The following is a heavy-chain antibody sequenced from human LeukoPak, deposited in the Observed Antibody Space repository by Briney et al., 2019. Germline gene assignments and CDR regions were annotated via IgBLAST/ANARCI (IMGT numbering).Heavy chain of an antibody. D-gene: IGHD2-15*01. CDR1: GFTFSDYY. Sequence: GGSLRLSCAASGFTFSDYYMSWIRQAPGMGLEWVSYISSSGSTIYYADSVKGRFTISRDNAKNSLYLQMNSLRAEDTAVYYCARAVSGGSWVAFDIWGQGTMVTVSS. V-gene: IGHV3-11*01. CDR2: ISSSGSTI. CDR3: ARAVSGGSWVAFDI. J-gene: IGHJ3*02.